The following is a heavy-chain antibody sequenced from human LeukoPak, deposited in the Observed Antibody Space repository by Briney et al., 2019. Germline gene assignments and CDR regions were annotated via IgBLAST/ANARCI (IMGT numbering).Heavy chain of an antibody. CDR2: INHSGST. CDR3: ARRKRYSSSNWFDP. D-gene: IGHD6-13*01. V-gene: IGHV4-34*01. Sequence: SETLSLTCAVYGGSFSGYYWSWIRQPPGKGLEWIGEINHSGSTNYNPSLKSRVIISVDTSKNQFSLKLSSVTAADTAVYYCARRKRYSSSNWFDPWGQGTLVTVSS. CDR1: GGSFSGYY. J-gene: IGHJ5*02.